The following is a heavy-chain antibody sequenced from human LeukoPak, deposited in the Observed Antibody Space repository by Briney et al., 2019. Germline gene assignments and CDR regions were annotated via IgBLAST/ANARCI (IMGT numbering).Heavy chain of an antibody. V-gene: IGHV4-39*01. CDR1: GGSISSGTYY. J-gene: IGHJ3*02. CDR3: ATLLNDAFDI. Sequence: PSETLSLTCTVSGGSISSGTYYWGWSRQPPGKGLEWIGNIYYRGNIYYNPSLKSRVTISGDTSRNQFSLKMSSVTAADTAVYYCATLLNDAFDIWGQGTMVTVSS. D-gene: IGHD2-8*02. CDR2: IYYRGNI.